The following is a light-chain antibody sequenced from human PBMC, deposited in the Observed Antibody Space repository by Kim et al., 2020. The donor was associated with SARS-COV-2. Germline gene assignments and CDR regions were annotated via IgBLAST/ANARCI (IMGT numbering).Light chain of an antibody. CDR2: KAS. CDR1: QGVSSW. CDR3: QQYNSYPWT. Sequence: ASVGDRITITCRASQGVSSWLAWYQQKPGKAPKLLIYKASNLESGVPSRFSGSGSGTEFTLAISSLQPDDFATYYCQQYNSYPWTFGQGTKVDIK. V-gene: IGKV1-5*03. J-gene: IGKJ1*01.